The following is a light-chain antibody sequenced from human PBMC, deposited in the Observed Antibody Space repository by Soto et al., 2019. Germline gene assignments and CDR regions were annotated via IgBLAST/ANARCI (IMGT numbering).Light chain of an antibody. CDR1: QTISSW. Sequence: DIQMTQSPSTLSGSVGDRVTITCRASQTISSWLAWYQQKPGKAPKLLNYKASTLKSGVPSRFSGRGSGTEFTLTISSLQPDDFATYYCQHYNSYSEAFGQGTKVELK. J-gene: IGKJ1*01. CDR2: KAS. V-gene: IGKV1-5*03. CDR3: QHYNSYSEA.